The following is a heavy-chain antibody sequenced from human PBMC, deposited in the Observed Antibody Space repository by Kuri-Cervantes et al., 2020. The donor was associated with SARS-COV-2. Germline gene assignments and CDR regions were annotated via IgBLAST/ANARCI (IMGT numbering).Heavy chain of an antibody. D-gene: IGHD2-2*01. CDR2: IIPLFGTT. CDR3: ARPYCSITTCYDGTFDA. Sequence: SVKVSCKASGGTFISYAVTWVRQVPGQGLEWMGRIIPLFGTTIYAEKFGGRVTLTSDRSTNTAYMELSSLRSEDPAVYYCARPYCSITTCYDGTFDAWGQGTLVTVSS. V-gene: IGHV1-69*06. CDR1: GGTFISYA. J-gene: IGHJ4*02.